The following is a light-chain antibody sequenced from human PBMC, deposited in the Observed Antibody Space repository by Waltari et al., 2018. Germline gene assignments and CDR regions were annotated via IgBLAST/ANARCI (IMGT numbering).Light chain of an antibody. CDR1: SSNIGSNT. Sequence: QSVLTQPPSASGTPGQRVTISCSGSSSNIGSNTVNWYQQLPGTAPKLLIYSNNQRPSGVPDRFSGSKSGTSASLAFSGLQSEDEADYYCAAWDDSLNALFGGGTKLTVL. V-gene: IGLV1-44*01. CDR3: AAWDDSLNAL. J-gene: IGLJ2*01. CDR2: SNN.